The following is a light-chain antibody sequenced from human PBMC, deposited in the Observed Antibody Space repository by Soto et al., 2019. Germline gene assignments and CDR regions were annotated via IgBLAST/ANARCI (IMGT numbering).Light chain of an antibody. CDR2: DAS. J-gene: IGKJ2*01. CDR3: QQRSNSYT. Sequence: EIVLTQSPATLSLSPGERATLSCRASQSISISLAWYQQKPGQAPRLLIYDASNRVAGIPARFGGSGSGTDFTLTISSLEPEDFAIYYCQQRSNSYTFGQGTKLEV. CDR1: QSISIS. V-gene: IGKV3-11*01.